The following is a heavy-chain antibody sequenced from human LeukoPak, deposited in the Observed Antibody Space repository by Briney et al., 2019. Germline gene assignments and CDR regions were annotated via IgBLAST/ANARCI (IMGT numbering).Heavy chain of an antibody. CDR1: GGTFSSYA. CDR3: ARQTQGRSAFDI. J-gene: IGHJ3*02. V-gene: IGHV1-69*13. CDR2: IIPIFGIA. Sequence: SVKVSCKASGGTFSSYAISWVRQAPGQGLEWMGGIIPIFGIANYAQKFQGRVTITADESTSTAYMELSSLRSEDTAVYYCARQTQGRSAFDIWGQGTVVTVSS.